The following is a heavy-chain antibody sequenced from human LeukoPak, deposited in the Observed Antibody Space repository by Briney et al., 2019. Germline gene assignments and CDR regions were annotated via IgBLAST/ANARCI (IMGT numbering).Heavy chain of an antibody. CDR3: ASERAPFDGLDY. V-gene: IGHV3-21*01. Sequence: GGSLRLSCAASGFTFSSYSMNWVRQAPGKGLDWVSSISPSSKYIYYEDSVKGRFTISRDNAKNSLYLQLNSLRAEDTAVYYCASERAPFDGLDYWGQGTLVTVSS. CDR2: ISPSSKYI. CDR1: GFTFSSYS. J-gene: IGHJ4*02.